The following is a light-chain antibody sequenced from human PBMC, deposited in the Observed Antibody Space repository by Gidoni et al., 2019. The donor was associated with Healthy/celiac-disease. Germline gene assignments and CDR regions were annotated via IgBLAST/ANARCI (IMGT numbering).Light chain of an antibody. CDR1: VLAKKY. CDR3: YSAADNKGV. CDR2: KDS. Sequence: SYELTQPSSVSVSPGQTARITCSGDVLAKKYARWFQQKPGQAPVLVIYKDSERPSGIPERFSGSSSGTTVTWTISGAQVEDEADYYCYSAADNKGVFGGGTKLTVL. J-gene: IGLJ2*01. V-gene: IGLV3-27*01.